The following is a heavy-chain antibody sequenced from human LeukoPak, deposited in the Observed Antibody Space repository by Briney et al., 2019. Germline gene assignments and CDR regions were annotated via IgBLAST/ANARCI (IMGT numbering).Heavy chain of an antibody. D-gene: IGHD1-1*01. J-gene: IGHJ4*02. CDR1: GGTFSSYA. CDR2: IIPMFGTA. CDR3: ARGLERRFDY. Sequence: ASVKVSCKASGGTFSSYAISWVRQAPGQGLEWMGGIIPMFGTANYAQKFQGRVTITADESTSTAYMELSSLRSEDTAVYYCARGLERRFDYWGQGTLVTVSS. V-gene: IGHV1-69*13.